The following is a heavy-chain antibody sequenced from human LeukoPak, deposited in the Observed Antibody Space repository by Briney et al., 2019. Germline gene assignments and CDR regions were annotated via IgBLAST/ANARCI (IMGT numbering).Heavy chain of an antibody. CDR1: GGSISSSSYY. Sequence: PSETLSLTCTVSGGSISSSSYYWGWIRQPPGKGLEWIGSIYYSGSTYYNPSLKSRVTISVDTSKNQFSLKLSSVTAADTAVYYCARGYSSSWYFNWFDPWGQGTLVTVSS. CDR3: ARGYSSSWYFNWFDP. CDR2: IYYSGST. V-gene: IGHV4-39*01. D-gene: IGHD6-13*01. J-gene: IGHJ5*02.